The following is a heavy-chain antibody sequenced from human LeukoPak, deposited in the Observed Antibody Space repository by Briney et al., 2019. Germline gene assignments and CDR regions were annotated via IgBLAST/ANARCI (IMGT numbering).Heavy chain of an antibody. CDR1: GFTFSNYA. D-gene: IGHD3-9*01. J-gene: IGHJ4*02. Sequence: GSLRPSCAASGFTFSNYAMSWVRQAPGKGLEWVSASTGRGGNTYYADSVKGRFTISRDNSKNTVFLQMNSLRAEDTAVYYCAKWGDYDVLTGYYVSDYWGQGTLVTVSS. V-gene: IGHV3-23*01. CDR3: AKWGDYDVLTGYYVSDY. CDR2: STGRGGNT.